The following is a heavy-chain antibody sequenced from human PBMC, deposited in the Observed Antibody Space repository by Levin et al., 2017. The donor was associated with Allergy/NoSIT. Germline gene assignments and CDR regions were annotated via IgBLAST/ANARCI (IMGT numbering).Heavy chain of an antibody. CDR3: AKEGVGGSWHPPSWFDS. CDR1: GFTFDDYA. V-gene: IGHV3-9*01. CDR2: ISWNDDSV. Sequence: SCAASGFTFDDYAMHWVRQAPGKGLEWVSGISWNDDSVGYADSVKGRFTISRDNAKNSLYLQMNSLKPEDTALYFCAKEGVGGSWHPPSWFDSWGQGTLVTVSS. J-gene: IGHJ5*01. D-gene: IGHD6-13*01.